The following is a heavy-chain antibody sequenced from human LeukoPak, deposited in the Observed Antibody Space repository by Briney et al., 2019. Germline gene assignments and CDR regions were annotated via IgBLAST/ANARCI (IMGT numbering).Heavy chain of an antibody. J-gene: IGHJ5*02. CDR1: GYTFTGYY. Sequence: GASVKVSCKASGYTFTGYYMHWVRQAPGQGLEWMGWISAYNGNTNYAQKLQGRVTMTTDTSTSTAYMELRSLRSDDTAVYYCARDLGVLRFLEGPSWFDPWGQGTLVTVSS. CDR2: ISAYNGNT. V-gene: IGHV1-18*04. D-gene: IGHD3-3*01. CDR3: ARDLGVLRFLEGPSWFDP.